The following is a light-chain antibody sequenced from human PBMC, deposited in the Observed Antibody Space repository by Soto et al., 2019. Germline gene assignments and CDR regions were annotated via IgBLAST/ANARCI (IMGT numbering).Light chain of an antibody. J-gene: IGKJ2*01. CDR3: QQYNSYPYT. CDR2: DAS. Sequence: DIQMTQSPSTLSASVGDRVTITCRASQSISSWLAWYQQKPGKAPKLLIYDASSLESGVPSRFSGSGSGTEFTLNTGSLQPDDFATYYCQQYNSYPYTFGQGTKLEIK. V-gene: IGKV1-5*01. CDR1: QSISSW.